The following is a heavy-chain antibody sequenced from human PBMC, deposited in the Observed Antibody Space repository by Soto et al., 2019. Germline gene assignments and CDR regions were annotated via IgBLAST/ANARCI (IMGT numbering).Heavy chain of an antibody. J-gene: IGHJ4*02. CDR1: GYTFANYA. CDR2: INAGNGNP. D-gene: IGHD3-22*01. V-gene: IGHV1-3*01. CDR3: ERGSYYYESSGYYPDY. Sequence: ASVKVSCKASGYTFANYAIHWVRQAPGQRLEWMGWINAGNGNPKYSQKFQDRVTISRDTSATTAYMEMSSLRSEDTAVYYCERGSYYYESSGYYPDYWGQGTLVTVSS.